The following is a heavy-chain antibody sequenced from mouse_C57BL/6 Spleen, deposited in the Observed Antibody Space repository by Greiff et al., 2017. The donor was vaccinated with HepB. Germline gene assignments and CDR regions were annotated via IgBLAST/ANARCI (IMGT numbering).Heavy chain of an antibody. CDR2: IYPGDGDT. CDR1: GYAFSSSW. CDR3: ARRTAFDY. J-gene: IGHJ2*01. V-gene: IGHV1-82*01. Sequence: LEESGPELVKPGASVKISCKASGYAFSSSWMNWVKQRPGKGLEWIGRIYPGDGDTNYNGKFKGKASLTADKSSSTAYMQLSSLTSEDSAVYFCARRTAFDYWGQGTTLTVSS.